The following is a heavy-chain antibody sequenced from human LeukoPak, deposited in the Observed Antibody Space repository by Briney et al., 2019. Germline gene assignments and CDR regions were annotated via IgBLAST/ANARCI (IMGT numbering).Heavy chain of an antibody. D-gene: IGHD2-21*02. V-gene: IGHV3-21*01. CDR1: GSTFSSYG. CDR2: ISSGTRFI. Sequence: GGSLRLSCAASGSTFSSYGMHWVREAPGKGLEWVSSISSGTRFIYYADSVNGRFTISRDNAKNSLYLQMNSLRGEDTAVYYCARGTTALMDVWGKGTTVTVSS. CDR3: ARGTTALMDV. J-gene: IGHJ6*03.